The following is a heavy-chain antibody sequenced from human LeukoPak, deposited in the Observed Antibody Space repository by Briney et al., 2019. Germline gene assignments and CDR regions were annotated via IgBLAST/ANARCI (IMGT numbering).Heavy chain of an antibody. CDR2: TNHSGST. Sequence: SETLSLTCAVYGGSFSGYYWSWIRQPPGKGLEWIGETNHSGSTNYNPSLKSRVTISVDTSKNQFSLKLSSVTAADTAVYYCARGPPHYDFWSGYSGYFDYWGQGTLVTVSS. D-gene: IGHD3-3*01. CDR3: ARGPPHYDFWSGYSGYFDY. CDR1: GGSFSGYY. V-gene: IGHV4-34*01. J-gene: IGHJ4*02.